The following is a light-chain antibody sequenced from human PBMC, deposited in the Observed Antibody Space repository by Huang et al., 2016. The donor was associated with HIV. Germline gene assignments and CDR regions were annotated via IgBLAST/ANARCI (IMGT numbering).Light chain of an antibody. CDR2: RSS. CDR3: QQSYSAPPWT. V-gene: IGKV1-39*01. J-gene: IGKJ1*01. Sequence: DIQMTQSPSSLSASVGDRVTITCRASQSISTYLNWYPQKPGKAPKLLIYRSSNLQSGVPSRFSGSGSGTDFTLTISSLQPEDFATYYCQQSYSAPPWTFGQGTRVEIK. CDR1: QSISTY.